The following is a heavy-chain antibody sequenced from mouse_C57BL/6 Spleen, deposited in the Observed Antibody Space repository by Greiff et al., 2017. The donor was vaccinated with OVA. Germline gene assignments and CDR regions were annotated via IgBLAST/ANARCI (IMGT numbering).Heavy chain of an antibody. CDR1: GYTFTEYT. D-gene: IGHD2-13*01. Sequence: QVQLQQSGAELVKPGASVKLSCKASGYTFTEYTIHWVKQRSGQGLEWIGWFYPGSGSIKYNEKFKDKATLTADKPSSTVEMELSRLTAEDSAVYFGARREECACDRGFDYWGQGTTLTVAA. J-gene: IGHJ2*01. V-gene: IGHV1-62-2*01. CDR3: ARREECACDRGFDY. CDR2: FYPGSGSI.